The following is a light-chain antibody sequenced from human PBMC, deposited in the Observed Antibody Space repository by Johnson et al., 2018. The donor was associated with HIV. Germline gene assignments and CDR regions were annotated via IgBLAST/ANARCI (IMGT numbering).Light chain of an antibody. Sequence: QSVLTQPPSVSAAPGQKVTISCSGSSSNIGNNYVSWYQQLPGTAPKLLIYENNKRPSGIPDLFSGSKSGTSATLGLTGLQTGDEADYYCGTWDSSLSAYYVFGTGTKVTVL. J-gene: IGLJ1*01. CDR1: SSNIGNNY. CDR3: GTWDSSLSAYYV. V-gene: IGLV1-51*02. CDR2: ENN.